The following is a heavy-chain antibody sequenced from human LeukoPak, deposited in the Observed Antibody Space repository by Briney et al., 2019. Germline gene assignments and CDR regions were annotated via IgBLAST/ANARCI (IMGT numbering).Heavy chain of an antibody. J-gene: IGHJ4*02. CDR3: AKEQAGSGDYELGL. CDR1: GFTFSSYW. Sequence: GGSLRLSRAASGFTFSSYWMSWVRQAPGKGLEWVAFIRYDGSNKYYADSVKGRFTISRDNSKNTLYLQMNSLRAEDTAVYYCAKEQAGSGDYELGLWGQGTLVTVSS. CDR2: IRYDGSNK. V-gene: IGHV3-30*02. D-gene: IGHD4-17*01.